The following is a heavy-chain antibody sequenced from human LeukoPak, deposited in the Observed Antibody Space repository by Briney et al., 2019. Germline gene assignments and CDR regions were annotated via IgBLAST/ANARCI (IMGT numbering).Heavy chain of an antibody. J-gene: IGHJ4*02. Sequence: GGSLRLSCAASGFTFSSYAMSWVRQAPGKGLEWVSGFSVSDQTTYYADSVKGRFTISRDNSKNTLYLQMNSLRAEDTAVYYCAKEPDYYDTYWGQGTLVTVSS. D-gene: IGHD3-22*01. CDR1: GFTFSSYA. CDR3: AKEPDYYDTY. V-gene: IGHV3-23*01. CDR2: FSVSDQTT.